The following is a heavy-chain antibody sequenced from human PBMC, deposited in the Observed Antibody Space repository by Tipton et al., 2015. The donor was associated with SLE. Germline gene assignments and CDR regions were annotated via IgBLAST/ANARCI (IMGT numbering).Heavy chain of an antibody. CDR3: ARVPPDWGGDYYMDV. J-gene: IGHJ6*03. V-gene: IGHV4-39*07. CDR2: INHSGST. D-gene: IGHD7-27*01. CDR1: GGSISSSSYY. Sequence: TLSLTCTVSGGSISSSSYYWGWIRQPPGKGLEWIGEINHSGSTNYNPSLKSRVTISVDTSKNQFSLKLSSVTAADTAVYYCARVPPDWGGDYYMDVWGKGTTVTVSS.